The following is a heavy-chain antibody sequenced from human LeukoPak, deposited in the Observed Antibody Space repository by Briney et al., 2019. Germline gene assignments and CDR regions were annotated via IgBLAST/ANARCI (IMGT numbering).Heavy chain of an antibody. V-gene: IGHV4-34*01. Sequence: SETLSLTCAVYGGSFSGYYWSWIRQPPGKGLEWIGEINHSGSTNYNPSLKSRVTISVDTSKNQFSLKLSSVTAADTAVYYCARGATFSGVRPSLLDYWGPGTLVTVSS. CDR2: INHSGST. CDR3: ARGATFSGVRPSLLDY. CDR1: GGSFSGYY. J-gene: IGHJ4*02. D-gene: IGHD5-12*01.